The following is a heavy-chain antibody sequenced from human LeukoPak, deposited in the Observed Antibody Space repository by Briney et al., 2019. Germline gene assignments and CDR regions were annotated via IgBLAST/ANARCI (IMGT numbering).Heavy chain of an antibody. CDR3: ATTKESPSYFDY. Sequence: SQTLSLTCTVSGGSISSGDYYWSWIRQPPGKGLEWIGYIYYSGSTYYNPSLKSRVTISVDTSKNQYSLKLSSVTAADTAVYYCATTKESPSYFDYWGQGTLVTVSS. CDR2: IYYSGST. CDR1: GGSISSGDYY. D-gene: IGHD3-10*01. V-gene: IGHV4-30-4*01. J-gene: IGHJ4*02.